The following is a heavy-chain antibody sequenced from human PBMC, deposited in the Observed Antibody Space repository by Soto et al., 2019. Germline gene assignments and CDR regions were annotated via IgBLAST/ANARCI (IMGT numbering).Heavy chain of an antibody. Sequence: GGSLRLSCAASGFTFSSYGMHWVRQAPGKGLEWVAVISYDGSNKYYADSVKGRFTISRDNSKNTLYLQMNSLRAEDTAVYYCAKDPGQPKNYYYYYGMDVWGQGTTVTVSS. V-gene: IGHV3-30*18. CDR3: AKDPGQPKNYYYYYGMDV. CDR1: GFTFSSYG. J-gene: IGHJ6*02. CDR2: ISYDGSNK.